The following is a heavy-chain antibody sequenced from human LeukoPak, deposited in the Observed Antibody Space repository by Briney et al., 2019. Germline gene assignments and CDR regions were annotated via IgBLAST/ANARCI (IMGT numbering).Heavy chain of an antibody. Sequence: GGSLRLSCAASGFTFSSYWMSWVRQAPGKGLEWVANIKQDGGEKYYVDSVKGRFTISRDNAKNSLYLQMNSLRAEDTAAYYCAKDLPGSGWAFHYWGQGTLVTVSS. CDR1: GFTFSSYW. J-gene: IGHJ4*02. CDR2: IKQDGGEK. D-gene: IGHD6-19*01. CDR3: AKDLPGSGWAFHY. V-gene: IGHV3-7*01.